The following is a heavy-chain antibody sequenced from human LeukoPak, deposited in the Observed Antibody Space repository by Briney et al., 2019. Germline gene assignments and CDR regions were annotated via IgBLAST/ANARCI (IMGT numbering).Heavy chain of an antibody. D-gene: IGHD5-18*01. CDR1: GGSISSGGYY. CDR3: ARVTAMESYYFDY. Sequence: SQTLSLTCTVSGGSISSGGYYWSWVRQHPEKGLEWIGYIYYSGSTYYNPSLKSRVTISVDTSKNQFSLKLSSVTAADTAVYYCARVTAMESYYFDYWGQGTLVTVSS. CDR2: IYYSGST. J-gene: IGHJ4*02. V-gene: IGHV4-31*03.